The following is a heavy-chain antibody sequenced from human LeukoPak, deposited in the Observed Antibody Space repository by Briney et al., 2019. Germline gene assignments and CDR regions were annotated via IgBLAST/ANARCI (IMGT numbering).Heavy chain of an antibody. CDR2: ISGSGGST. CDR3: ANPTSYYYDSSGQ. J-gene: IGHJ4*02. D-gene: IGHD3-22*01. Sequence: GGSLRLSCAASGFTFSSYAMSWVRQAPGKGLEWVSAISGSGGSTYYADFVKGRFTISRDNSKNTLYLQMNSLRAEDTAVYYCANPTSYYYDSSGQWGQGTLVTVSS. CDR1: GFTFSSYA. V-gene: IGHV3-23*01.